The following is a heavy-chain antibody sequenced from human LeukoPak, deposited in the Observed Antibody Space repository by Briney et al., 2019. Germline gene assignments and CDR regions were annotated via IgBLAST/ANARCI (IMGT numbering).Heavy chain of an antibody. CDR3: AGEKKWIQPRRDAFDI. D-gene: IGHD5-18*01. V-gene: IGHV4-34*01. Sequence: SETLSLTCAVYGGSFSGYYWSWIRQPPGKGLEWIGEINHSGSTNYNPSLKSRVTISVDTSKNQFSLKLSSVTAADTAVYYCAGEKKWIQPRRDAFDIWGQGTMVTVSS. CDR2: INHSGST. J-gene: IGHJ3*02. CDR1: GGSFSGYY.